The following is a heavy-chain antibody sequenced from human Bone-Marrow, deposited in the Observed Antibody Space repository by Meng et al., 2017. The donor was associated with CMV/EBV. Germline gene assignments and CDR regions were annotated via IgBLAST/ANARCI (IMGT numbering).Heavy chain of an antibody. V-gene: IGHV1-2*02. J-gene: IGHJ5*02. Sequence: QVQLVQSGAEVKKTGASVKVSCNASGYTFTGYYVHWVRQAPGQGLEWMGWINPNSGGTNYAQKFQGRVTMTRDTSISTAYMELSRLRSDDTAVYYCARPLSSTSRNWFDPWGQGTLVTVSS. D-gene: IGHD2-2*01. CDR1: GYTFTGYY. CDR3: ARPLSSTSRNWFDP. CDR2: INPNSGGT.